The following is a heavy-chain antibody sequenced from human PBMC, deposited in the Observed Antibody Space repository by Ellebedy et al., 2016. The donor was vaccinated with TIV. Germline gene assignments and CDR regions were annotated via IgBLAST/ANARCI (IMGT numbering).Heavy chain of an antibody. J-gene: IGHJ4*02. CDR2: INPSGGST. CDR1: GYTFTKYY. D-gene: IGHD6-13*01. Sequence: ASVKVSCKASGYTFTKYYMHWVRQAPGQGLEWMGMINPSGGSTSYAQKFKGRVTMPRDTSTSTVYMALSSLRSEDTAVYYCTCLQLGIADYFDYWGQGALVTVSS. CDR3: TCLQLGIADYFDY. V-gene: IGHV1-46*01.